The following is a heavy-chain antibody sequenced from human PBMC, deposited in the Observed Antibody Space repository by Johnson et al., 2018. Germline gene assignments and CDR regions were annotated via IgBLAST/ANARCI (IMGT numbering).Heavy chain of an antibody. CDR1: GFTFSSYS. J-gene: IGHJ3*01. CDR3: AKVIGVTRDDAFDV. V-gene: IGHV3-23*04. D-gene: IGHD2-21*02. Sequence: VQLVESGGGLVQPGGSLRLSCAASGFTFSSYSMSWVRQAPGKGLEGFTAISGDGGITKYADSVKGRFTISRDNSKNTLYLQMNSLRAEDTAVYYCAKVIGVTRDDAFDVWGQGTMVTVSS. CDR2: ISGDGGIT.